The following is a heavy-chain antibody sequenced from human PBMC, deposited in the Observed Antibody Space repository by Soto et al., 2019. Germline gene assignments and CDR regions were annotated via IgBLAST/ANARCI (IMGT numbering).Heavy chain of an antibody. CDR1: GYTFTSYD. D-gene: IGHD3-10*01. V-gene: IGHV1-8*01. J-gene: IGHJ5*02. Sequence: ASVKVSCKASGYTFTSYDINWVRQATGQGLEWMGWMNPNSGNTGYAQKFQGRVTMTRNTSISTAYMELSSPRSEDTAVYYCARGHRVFITLVRGVIRYWFDPWGEGTLVTVSS. CDR3: ARGHRVFITLVRGVIRYWFDP. CDR2: MNPNSGNT.